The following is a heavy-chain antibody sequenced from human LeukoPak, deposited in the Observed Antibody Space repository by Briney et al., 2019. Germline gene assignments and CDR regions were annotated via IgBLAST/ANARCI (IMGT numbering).Heavy chain of an antibody. CDR2: INQDGSEK. D-gene: IGHD1-26*01. CDR3: AGESPYSGSYGFDY. Sequence: GGSLSLSCAASGFTFSRYRMSWVRQAPGKGLEWVANINQDGSEKYYVDSVKGRFTISRDNAKNSLYLQMNSLRAEDTAVYYCAGESPYSGSYGFDYWGQGTLVTVSS. V-gene: IGHV3-7*01. J-gene: IGHJ4*02. CDR1: GFTFSRYR.